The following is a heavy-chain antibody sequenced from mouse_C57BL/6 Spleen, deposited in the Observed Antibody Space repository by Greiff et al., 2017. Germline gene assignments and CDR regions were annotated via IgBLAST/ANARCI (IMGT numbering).Heavy chain of an antibody. CDR1: GFTFSSYA. CDR3: TRDYTTAGGWFAY. Sequence: DVKLVESGEGLVKPGGSLKLSCAASGFTFSSYAMSWVRQTPEKRLEWVAYISSGGDYIYYADTVKGRFTFSRDNARNTLYLQMSSLKSENTAMYYCTRDYTTAGGWFAYWGQGTLVTVSA. CDR2: ISSGGDYI. J-gene: IGHJ3*01. D-gene: IGHD1-2*01. V-gene: IGHV5-9-1*02.